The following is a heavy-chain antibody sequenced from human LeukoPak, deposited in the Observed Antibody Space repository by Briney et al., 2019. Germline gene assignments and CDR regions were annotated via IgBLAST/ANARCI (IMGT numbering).Heavy chain of an antibody. CDR1: GGSISSYY. D-gene: IGHD4-23*01. Sequence: SETLSLTCTVSGGSISSYYWSWIRQPPGKGLEWIGYIYYSGSTNYSPSLKSRVTISVDTSKNQFSLKLSSVTAADTAVYYCARHPDYGGNDWGQGTLVTVSS. CDR2: IYYSGST. J-gene: IGHJ4*02. V-gene: IGHV4-59*08. CDR3: ARHPDYGGND.